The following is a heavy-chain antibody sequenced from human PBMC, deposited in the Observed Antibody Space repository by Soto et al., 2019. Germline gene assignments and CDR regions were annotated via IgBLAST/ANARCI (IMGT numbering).Heavy chain of an antibody. CDR2: IWYDGSNK. CDR1: GFTFSSYG. V-gene: IGHV3-33*01. J-gene: IGHJ3*02. CDR3: ARDSLYDFWSGYYSDDAFDI. Sequence: QVQLVESGGGVVQPGRSLRLSCAASGFTFSSYGMHWVRQAPGKGLEWVAVIWYDGSNKYYADSVKGRFTISRDNSKNTLYLQMNSLRAEDTAVYYCARDSLYDFWSGYYSDDAFDIWGQGTMVTVSS. D-gene: IGHD3-3*01.